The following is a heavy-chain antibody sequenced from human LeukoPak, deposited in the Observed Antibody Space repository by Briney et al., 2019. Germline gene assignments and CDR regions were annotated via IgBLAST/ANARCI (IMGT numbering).Heavy chain of an antibody. Sequence: SETLSLTCTVSGGSISSYYWSWIRQPPGKGLEWIGYIYYSGSTNYNPSLKSRVTISVDTSKNQFSLKLSSVTAADTAVYYCAREGGRYYYDSSGYYDYWGQGTLVTVSS. J-gene: IGHJ4*02. CDR2: IYYSGST. CDR1: GGSISSYY. CDR3: AREGGRYYYDSSGYYDY. D-gene: IGHD3-22*01. V-gene: IGHV4-59*01.